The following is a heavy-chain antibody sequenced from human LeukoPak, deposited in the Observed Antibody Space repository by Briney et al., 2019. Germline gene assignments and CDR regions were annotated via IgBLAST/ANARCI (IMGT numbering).Heavy chain of an antibody. CDR2: INSDGSST. V-gene: IGHV3-74*01. Sequence: GGSLRLSCAASEFTFSSYWMHWVRQAPGKGLVWVSRINSDGSSTSYADSVKGRFTISRDNAKNTLYLQMNSLRAEDTAVYYCASLYDSSGYPFDYWGQGTLVTVSS. CDR3: ASLYDSSGYPFDY. CDR1: EFTFSSYW. D-gene: IGHD3-22*01. J-gene: IGHJ4*02.